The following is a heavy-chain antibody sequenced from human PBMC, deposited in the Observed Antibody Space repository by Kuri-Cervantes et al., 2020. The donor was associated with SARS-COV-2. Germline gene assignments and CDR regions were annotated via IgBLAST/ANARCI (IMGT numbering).Heavy chain of an antibody. Sequence: GGSLRLSCAGSGFTFDGYAMNWVRQAPGKGLEWVSAISGSGGSTYYADSVKGRFTISRDDSKSIAYLQMNSLKTEDTAVYYCTRADYWGQGTLVTVSS. CDR3: TRADY. CDR1: GFTFDGYA. J-gene: IGHJ4*02. V-gene: IGHV3-23*01. CDR2: ISGSGGST.